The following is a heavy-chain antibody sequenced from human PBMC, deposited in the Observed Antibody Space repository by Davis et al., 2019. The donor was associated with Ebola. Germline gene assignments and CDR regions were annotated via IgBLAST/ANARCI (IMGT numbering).Heavy chain of an antibody. V-gene: IGHV4-59*08. CDR2: IFYSGST. CDR1: GASISSYY. J-gene: IGHJ4*02. Sequence: MPSETLSLTCTVSGASISSYYWSCIRQPPGKGLEWIGCIFYSGSTNNNPSLKSRVTISIDTSKNEFSLRLSSVTAAATAVYYCARLSSTGHLDYWGQGTLVTVSS. D-gene: IGHD6-19*01. CDR3: ARLSSTGHLDY.